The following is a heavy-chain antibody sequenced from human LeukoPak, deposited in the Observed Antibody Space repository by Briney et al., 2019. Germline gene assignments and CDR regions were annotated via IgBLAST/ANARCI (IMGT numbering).Heavy chain of an antibody. V-gene: IGHV1-69*05. D-gene: IGHD1-26*01. CDR3: ARVEGTLVGATGYYFDY. CDR1: GGTFSSYA. Sequence: GASVKVSCKASGGTFSSYAISWVRQAPGQGLEWMGGIIPIFGTANYAQKFQGRVTITTDESTSTAYMELSSLRSEDTAVYYCARVEGTLVGATGYYFDYWGQGTLVTVSS. J-gene: IGHJ4*02. CDR2: IIPIFGTA.